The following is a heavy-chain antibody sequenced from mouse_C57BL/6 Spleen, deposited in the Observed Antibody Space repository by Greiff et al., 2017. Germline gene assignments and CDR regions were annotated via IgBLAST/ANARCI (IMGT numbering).Heavy chain of an antibody. V-gene: IGHV1-15*01. CDR3: TKGLRLPMDD. CDR2: IDPETGGT. D-gene: IGHD1-1*01. CDR1: GYTFTDYE. Sequence: QVQLQQSGAELVRPGASVTLSCTASGYTFTDYEMHWVKQTPVHGLEWIGAIDPETGGTAYNQKFKGKAILTADKSSSTAYMELRSLTSEDSAVYYCTKGLRLPMDDWGQGTSVTVSS. J-gene: IGHJ4*01.